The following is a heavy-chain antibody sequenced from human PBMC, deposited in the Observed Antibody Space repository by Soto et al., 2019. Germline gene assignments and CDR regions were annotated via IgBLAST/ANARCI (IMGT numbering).Heavy chain of an antibody. CDR1: GFTFSSYA. Sequence: HGGSLRLSCAASGFTFSSYAMSWVRQAPGKGLEWVSAISGSGGSTYYADSVKGRFTISRDNSKNTLYLQMNSLRAEDTAVYYCAKDHYGDLDPHFDYWGQGTLVTVSS. D-gene: IGHD4-17*01. CDR3: AKDHYGDLDPHFDY. CDR2: ISGSGGST. V-gene: IGHV3-23*01. J-gene: IGHJ4*02.